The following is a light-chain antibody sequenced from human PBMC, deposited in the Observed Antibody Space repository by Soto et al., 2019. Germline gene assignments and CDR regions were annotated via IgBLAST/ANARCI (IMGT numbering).Light chain of an antibody. Sequence: QSALTQPAPVSGSPGQSITISCTGTSSDVGGYNYVSWYQQNPGKAPKLMIYDVSNRPSGISNRFSGSKSGNTASLTISGLQAEDEADYYCSSYASSSTVIFGGGTKLTVL. J-gene: IGLJ2*01. CDR2: DVS. V-gene: IGLV2-14*01. CDR3: SSYASSSTVI. CDR1: SSDVGGYNY.